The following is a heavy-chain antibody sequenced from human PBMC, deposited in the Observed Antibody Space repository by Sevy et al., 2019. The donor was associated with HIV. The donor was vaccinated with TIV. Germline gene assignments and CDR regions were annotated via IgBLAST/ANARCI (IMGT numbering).Heavy chain of an antibody. Sequence: GGSLRLSCGASAFTFSKAWMSWVRQAPGKGLEWVGRIKSKSDGGTTDYAAPVTGRFTIQNDDSKNTLYLQMNSLKTEDTAVYYCTTEADYGDYAFDYWGQGTLVTVSS. J-gene: IGHJ4*02. CDR3: TTEADYGDYAFDY. V-gene: IGHV3-15*01. CDR1: AFTFSKAW. D-gene: IGHD4-17*01. CDR2: IKSKSDGGTT.